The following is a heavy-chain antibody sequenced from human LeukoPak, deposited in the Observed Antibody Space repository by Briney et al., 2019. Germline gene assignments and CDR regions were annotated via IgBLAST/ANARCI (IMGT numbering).Heavy chain of an antibody. CDR2: ISSSGSTI. J-gene: IGHJ4*02. D-gene: IGHD2-2*01. CDR3: ARRRSGYCSSTSCPLDY. V-gene: IGHV3-11*01. CDR1: GFTFSDYY. Sequence: SGGSLRLSCAASGFTFSDYYMSWIRQAPGKGLEWVSYISSSGSTIYYADSVKGRFTISRDNAKNSLYLQMNSLRTEDTAVYYCARRRSGYCSSTSCPLDYWGQGTQVTVSS.